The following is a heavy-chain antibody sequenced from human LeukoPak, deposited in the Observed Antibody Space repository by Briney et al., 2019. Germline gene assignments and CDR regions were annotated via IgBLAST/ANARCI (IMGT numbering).Heavy chain of an antibody. CDR1: GGSISSYY. J-gene: IGHJ4*02. Sequence: PSETLSLTCTVSGGSISSYYWSWIRQPPGKGLEWIGSIYYSGSTYYNPSLKSRVTISVDTSKNQFSLKLSSVTAADTAVYYCARVHSSGWYFLDYWGQGTLVTVSS. V-gene: IGHV4-39*07. CDR3: ARVHSSGWYFLDY. D-gene: IGHD6-19*01. CDR2: IYYSGST.